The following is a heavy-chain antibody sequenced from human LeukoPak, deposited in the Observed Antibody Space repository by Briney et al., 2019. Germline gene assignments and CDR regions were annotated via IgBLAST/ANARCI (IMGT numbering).Heavy chain of an antibody. Sequence: GGSLRLSCAAPGFTFSSYAMHWVRQAPGKGLGCVAVISYDGSNKYYADSVKGRFTISRDNSENTLHLQMNSLRAEDTAVYYCARDVLYGEFPTFDYWGQGTLVTVSS. D-gene: IGHD4-17*01. J-gene: IGHJ4*02. CDR1: GFTFSSYA. V-gene: IGHV3-30*04. CDR2: ISYDGSNK. CDR3: ARDVLYGEFPTFDY.